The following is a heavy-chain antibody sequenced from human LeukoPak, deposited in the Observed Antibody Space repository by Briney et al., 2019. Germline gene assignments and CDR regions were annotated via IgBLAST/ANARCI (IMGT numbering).Heavy chain of an antibody. V-gene: IGHV4-39*02. D-gene: IGHD3-10*01. CDR2: ISYSGTT. J-gene: IGHJ4*02. CDR3: ARGGLVYYGSGSFDY. CDR1: SASINSSPYF. Sequence: SETLSLTCSVSSASINSSPYFWAWIRQSPGKGLEWIATISYSGTTYYNPSLKSRVTISVDTSKNHFSLRLSSVTAADTAVYYCARGGLVYYGSGSFDYWGQGTLVTVSS.